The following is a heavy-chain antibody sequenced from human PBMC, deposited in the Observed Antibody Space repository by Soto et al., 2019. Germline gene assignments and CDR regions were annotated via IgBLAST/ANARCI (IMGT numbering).Heavy chain of an antibody. CDR1: GFTFSSYG. V-gene: IGHV3-33*01. Sequence: GGSLRLSCAASGFTFSSYGMHWVRQAPGKGLEWVAVIWYDGSNKYYADSVKGRFTISRDNSKNTLYLQMNSLRAEDTAVYYCARFSSSSWYWYYYGMDVWGQGTKVTVSS. CDR2: IWYDGSNK. J-gene: IGHJ6*02. CDR3: ARFSSSSWYWYYYGMDV. D-gene: IGHD6-13*01.